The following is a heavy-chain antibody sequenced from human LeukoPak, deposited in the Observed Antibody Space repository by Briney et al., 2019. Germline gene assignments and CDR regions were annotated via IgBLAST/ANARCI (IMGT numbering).Heavy chain of an antibody. J-gene: IGHJ6*02. CDR3: ASGPDYGSGTFTDYYYGMDV. CDR1: GFTVSSNY. CDR2: ISSSGSTI. V-gene: IGHV3-11*01. D-gene: IGHD3-10*01. Sequence: PGGSLRLSCAASGFTVSSNYMSWVRQAPGKGLEWVSYISSSGSTIYYADSVKGRFTISRDNAKNPLYLQMNSLRAEDTAVYYCASGPDYGSGTFTDYYYGMDVWGQGTTVTVSS.